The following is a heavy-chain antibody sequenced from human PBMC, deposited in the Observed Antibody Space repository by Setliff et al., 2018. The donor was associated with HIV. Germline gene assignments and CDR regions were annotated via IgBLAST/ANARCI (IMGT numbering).Heavy chain of an antibody. V-gene: IGHV4-30-4*08. J-gene: IGHJ4*02. CDR3: ARTKADGYNGVFDS. D-gene: IGHD5-12*01. Sequence: KSSETLSLTCTVSGGSINSTSYYWSWIRQPPGKGLEWIGNIYYSGSTYYNPSLKSRVTISVDTSKNRFSLRLTSVTAADTAVYYSARTKADGYNGVFDSWGQGTLVTVSS. CDR2: IYYSGST. CDR1: GGSINSTSYY.